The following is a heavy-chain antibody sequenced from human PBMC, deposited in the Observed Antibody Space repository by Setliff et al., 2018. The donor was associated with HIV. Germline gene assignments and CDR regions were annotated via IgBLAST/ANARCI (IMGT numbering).Heavy chain of an antibody. J-gene: IGHJ4*02. Sequence: SETLSLTCSVSGGVSGGDMGVHDWSWIRQPPGKGLEWIGYIYDNEKTFYNPSLKSRVTITVDTSRSQFSLKLNSVTAADTAVYYCARCGPVAGYRVYFDYWGQGSPVTVSS. V-gene: IGHV4-61*08. CDR3: ARCGPVAGYRVYFDY. D-gene: IGHD6-19*01. CDR2: IYDNEKT. CDR1: GGVSGGDMGVHD.